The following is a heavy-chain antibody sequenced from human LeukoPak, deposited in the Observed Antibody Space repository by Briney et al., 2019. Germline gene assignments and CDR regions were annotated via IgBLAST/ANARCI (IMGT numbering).Heavy chain of an antibody. J-gene: IGHJ4*02. Sequence: ASVKVSCKASGYTFTGYYMHWVRQAPGQGLEWMGWISAYNGNTNYAQKLQGRVTMTTDTSTSTAYMELRSLRSDDTAVYYCAYLDSRSWGSDYWGQGTLVTVSS. CDR2: ISAYNGNT. CDR3: AYLDSRSWGSDY. V-gene: IGHV1-18*04. D-gene: IGHD6-13*01. CDR1: GYTFTGYY.